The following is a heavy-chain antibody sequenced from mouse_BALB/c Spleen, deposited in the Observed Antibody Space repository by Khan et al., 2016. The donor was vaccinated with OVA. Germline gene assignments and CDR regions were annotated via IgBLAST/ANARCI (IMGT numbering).Heavy chain of an antibody. J-gene: IGHJ4*01. CDR2: IDPFNGGT. CDR1: GYSFTNYH. D-gene: IGHD3-1*01. CDR3: ARGGLGLRAYAMDY. V-gene: IGHV1S135*01. Sequence: IQLVQSGPELMKPGTSMKISCTASGYSFTNYHIHWVKQSHGKSLEWIGYIDPFNGGTGYNQRFKGKATLTLDKSSSTAYMHLSSLTSEDSAVYYCARGGLGLRAYAMDYWGQGTSVTVSS.